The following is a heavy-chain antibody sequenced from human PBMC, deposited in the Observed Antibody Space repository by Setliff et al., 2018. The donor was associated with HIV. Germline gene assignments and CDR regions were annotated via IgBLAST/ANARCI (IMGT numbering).Heavy chain of an antibody. CDR2: IIPIFGTA. CDR3: ARDQIVDYNFWSGYYTGEFPVQDYYMDG. Sequence: SVKVSCKASGGTFSSYAISWVRQAPGQGLEWMGGIIPIFGTANYAQKFQGRVTITTDESTSTAHMELGSLRSEDTAVYYCARDQIVDYNFWSGYYTGEFPVQDYYMDGWGKGTTVTVSS. D-gene: IGHD3-3*01. V-gene: IGHV1-69*05. CDR1: GGTFSSYA. J-gene: IGHJ6*03.